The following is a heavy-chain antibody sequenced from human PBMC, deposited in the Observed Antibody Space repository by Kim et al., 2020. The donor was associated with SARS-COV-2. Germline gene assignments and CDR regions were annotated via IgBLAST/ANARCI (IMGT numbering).Heavy chain of an antibody. CDR3: ARDVNNDY. V-gene: IGHV1-2*02. CDR2: SGGT. J-gene: IGHJ4*02. Sequence: SGGTNYAQKFQGRVTMTRDTSISTAYMELSRLRSDDTAVYYCARDVNNDYWGQGTLVTVSS.